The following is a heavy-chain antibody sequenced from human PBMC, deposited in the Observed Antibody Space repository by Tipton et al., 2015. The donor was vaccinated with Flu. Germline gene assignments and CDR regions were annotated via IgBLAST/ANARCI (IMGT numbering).Heavy chain of an antibody. CDR3: ARGYDILTDGGGYFDY. V-gene: IGHV3-33*01. CDR2: IWYDGSNK. D-gene: IGHD3-9*01. CDR1: GFTFSSYA. J-gene: IGHJ4*02. Sequence: QVQLVQSGGGVVQPERSLRLSCAASGFTFSSYAMHWVRQAPGKGLEWVAVIWYDGSNKYYADSVRGRFTISRDNSKNTLYLQMNSLRAEDTAVYYCARGYDILTDGGGYFDYWGQGTLVTVSS.